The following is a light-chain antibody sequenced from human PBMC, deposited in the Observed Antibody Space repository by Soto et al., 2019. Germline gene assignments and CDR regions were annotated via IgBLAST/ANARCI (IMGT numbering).Light chain of an antibody. CDR3: QHYNSWPRT. Sequence: EMVMTQSPAILSVSPGERATLSCRASQSVSSNLAWYQQKPGQAPRLLIYGASTRATGVPARFSGSGSGTEFTLTISGLQSEDFAVYHCQHYNSWPRTFGQGTKVESK. V-gene: IGKV3-15*01. CDR2: GAS. J-gene: IGKJ1*01. CDR1: QSVSSN.